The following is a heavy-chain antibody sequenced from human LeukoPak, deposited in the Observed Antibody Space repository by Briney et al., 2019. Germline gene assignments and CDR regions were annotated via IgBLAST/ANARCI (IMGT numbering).Heavy chain of an antibody. D-gene: IGHD5-12*01. V-gene: IGHV3-74*01. CDR1: GFSFSSYW. CDR3: VRDGYAFDV. CDR2: IKTDGSSLDGSST. Sequence: GGSLRLSCAASGFSFSSYWMHWVRQAPGKGLVWVSRIKTDGSSLDGSSTSYADSVKGRFTISRDNAKNTLYLQVDSLRAEDTAVYYCVRDGYAFDVWGQGTMVTVSS. J-gene: IGHJ3*01.